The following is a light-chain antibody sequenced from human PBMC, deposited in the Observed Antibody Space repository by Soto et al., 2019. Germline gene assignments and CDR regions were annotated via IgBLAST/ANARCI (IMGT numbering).Light chain of an antibody. V-gene: IGLV2-11*01. CDR3: CSYAGSYTHV. CDR2: DVS. Sequence: QSALTQPRSVSGSPGQSVTISCTGTSCDVGGYNYVSWYQQHPGKAPKLMIYDVSKRPSGVPDRFSGSKSGNTASLTISGLQAEDEADYYCCSYAGSYTHVFGTGIKVTVL. CDR1: SCDVGGYNY. J-gene: IGLJ1*01.